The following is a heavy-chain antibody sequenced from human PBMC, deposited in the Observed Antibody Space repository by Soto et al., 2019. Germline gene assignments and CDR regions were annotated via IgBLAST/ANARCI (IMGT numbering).Heavy chain of an antibody. CDR3: TRDALVPAFTDSDYYYYSLDV. V-gene: IGHV3-49*03. J-gene: IGHJ6*02. D-gene: IGHD2-2*01. Sequence: GGSLRLSCTASGFTFADFAVSWFRQAPGKGLEWVSLIRSKTYGETTAYAASVRGRFTISRDDSKSVAYLQLSGLKTEDTALYYCTRDALVPAFTDSDYYYYSLDVWGQGTKVPVSS. CDR2: IRSKTYGETT. CDR1: GFTFADFA.